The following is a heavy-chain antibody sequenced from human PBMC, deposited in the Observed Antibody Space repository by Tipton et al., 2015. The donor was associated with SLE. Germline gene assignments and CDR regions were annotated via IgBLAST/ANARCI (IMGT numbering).Heavy chain of an antibody. CDR3: ALRWPATWTTVY. CDR2: ISAYNGNT. CDR1: GYTFTSYG. J-gene: IGHJ4*02. V-gene: IGHV1-18*01. Sequence: QSGAEVKKPGASVKVSCKASGYTFTSYGISWVRQAPGQGLEWMGWISAYNGNTNYAQKLQGRVTMATDTSTSTAYMELRSLRSDDTAVYYCALRWPATWTTVYWGQGPLVTVSS. D-gene: IGHD5-12*01.